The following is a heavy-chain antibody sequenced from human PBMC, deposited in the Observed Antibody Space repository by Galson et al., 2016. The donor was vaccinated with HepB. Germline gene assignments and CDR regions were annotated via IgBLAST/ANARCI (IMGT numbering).Heavy chain of an antibody. CDR1: GVSITDYY. CDR3: ARHWRESGSYLQRHFDY. Sequence: LSLTCTVSGVSITDYYWNWIRQPLGKGLGWVGYIFHSGSTNHNPSLKSRVTMSLDTSKNQLSLKLSSVTAADTAVYYCARHWRESGSYLQRHFDYWGQGTLVTVSS. J-gene: IGHJ4*02. CDR2: IFHSGST. V-gene: IGHV4-59*08. D-gene: IGHD1-26*01.